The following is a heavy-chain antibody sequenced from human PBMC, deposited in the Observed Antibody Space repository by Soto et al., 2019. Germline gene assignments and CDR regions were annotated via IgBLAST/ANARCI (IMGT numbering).Heavy chain of an antibody. CDR3: ARDPSYSGSYGYYYGMDV. V-gene: IGHV3-7*01. CDR2: IKQDGSEK. CDR1: GFTFSSYW. Sequence: GGSLRLSCAASGFTFSSYWMSWVRQAPGKGLEWVANIKQDGSEKYYVDSVKGRFTISRDNAKNSLYLQMNSLRAEDTAVYYCARDPSYSGSYGYYYGMDVWGQGTTVTVSS. J-gene: IGHJ6*02. D-gene: IGHD1-26*01.